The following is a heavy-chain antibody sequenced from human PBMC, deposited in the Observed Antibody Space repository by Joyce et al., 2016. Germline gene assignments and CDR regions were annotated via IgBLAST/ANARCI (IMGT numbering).Heavy chain of an antibody. V-gene: IGHV3-21*01. D-gene: IGHD1-14*01. J-gene: IGHJ4*02. CDR3: AKDCTNQVIGS. CDR2: ISSSGSDK. Sequence: QAPGKGLEWVSSISSSGSDKYYADSVKGRFTISRDNAQTSLYLQMNSLRVEDTALYFCAKDCTNQVIGSWGQGTLVTVSS.